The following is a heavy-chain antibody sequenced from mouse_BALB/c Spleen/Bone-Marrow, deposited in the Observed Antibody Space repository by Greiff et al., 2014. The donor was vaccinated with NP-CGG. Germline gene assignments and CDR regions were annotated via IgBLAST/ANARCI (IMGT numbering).Heavy chain of an antibody. V-gene: IGHV5-12*02. CDR1: GFTFRDYY. Sequence: EVKLMESGGGLVQPGGSLKLSCATSGFTFRDYYMYWVRQTPEKRLEWVAYISNGGGSTYYPDTVKGRFTISRDNAKNTLYLQVSRLKSEDTAMYYCARQGTLDYWGRGTSVTVSS. CDR3: ARQGTLDY. CDR2: ISNGGGST. J-gene: IGHJ4*01.